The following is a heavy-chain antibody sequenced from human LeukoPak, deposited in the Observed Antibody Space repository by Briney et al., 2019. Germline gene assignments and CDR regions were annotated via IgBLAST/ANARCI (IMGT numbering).Heavy chain of an antibody. D-gene: IGHD4-17*01. Sequence: ASVKVSCKASGYTFTSYYMHWVRQAPGQGLEWMGIINPSGGSTSYAQKFQGRVTMTRNTSISTAYMELSSLRSEDTAVYYCARGYGDDNWFDPWGQGTLVTVSS. J-gene: IGHJ5*02. CDR1: GYTFTSYY. CDR2: INPSGGST. V-gene: IGHV1-46*01. CDR3: ARGYGDDNWFDP.